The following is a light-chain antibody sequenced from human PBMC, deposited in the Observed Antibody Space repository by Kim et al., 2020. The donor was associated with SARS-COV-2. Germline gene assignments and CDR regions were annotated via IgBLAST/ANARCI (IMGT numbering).Light chain of an antibody. CDR2: SND. CDR3: AAWDDSLNGWV. CDR1: GSNIGTNT. V-gene: IGLV1-44*01. Sequence: QSVLTQPPSASGTPGQRVTISCSGSGSNIGTNTVSWYQQLPGTAPKLLIYSNDQRPSGVPDRFSASKSGTSASLAISGLQSDDETDYYCAAWDDSLNGWVFGGGTQLTVL. J-gene: IGLJ3*02.